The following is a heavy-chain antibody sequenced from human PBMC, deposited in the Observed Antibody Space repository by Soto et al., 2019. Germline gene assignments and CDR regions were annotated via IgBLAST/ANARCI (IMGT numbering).Heavy chain of an antibody. Sequence: GASLKVSCKASGYTFTSYAMHWVRQAPGQRLEWMGWINAGNGNTKYSQKFQGRVTITRDTSASTAYMELSSLRSEDTAVYYCARGPNPYYCDYWGQGTLVTVSS. CDR1: GYTFTSYA. J-gene: IGHJ4*02. CDR2: INAGNGNT. V-gene: IGHV1-3*01. CDR3: ARGPNPYYCDY.